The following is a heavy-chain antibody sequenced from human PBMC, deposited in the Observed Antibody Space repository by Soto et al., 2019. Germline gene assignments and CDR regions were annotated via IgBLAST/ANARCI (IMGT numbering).Heavy chain of an antibody. Sequence: QVQLVQSGAEVKKPGASVKVSCKASGYTFTSYDINWVRQATGQGLEYLGWMNPNSGNTGYVQKFHGRVTMTRDTTISTAYMELSGLRSEDTAVYYCARGFKYGFCSRWFVPWGQGTLLTVSS. D-gene: IGHD4-17*01. CDR3: ARGFKYGFCSRWFVP. J-gene: IGHJ5*02. V-gene: IGHV1-8*01. CDR2: MNPNSGNT. CDR1: GYTFTSYD.